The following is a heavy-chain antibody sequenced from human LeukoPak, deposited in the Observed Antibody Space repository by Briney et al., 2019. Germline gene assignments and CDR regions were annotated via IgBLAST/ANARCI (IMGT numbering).Heavy chain of an antibody. CDR1: GGSISSYY. CDR3: ARASYYYDSVDY. J-gene: IGHJ4*02. CDR2: IYYSGTT. Sequence: PSETLSPTCTVSGGSISSYYWTWIRQPPGKGLEWIGYIYYSGTTNYNPSLKSRVTISVDTSKNQFSLNLSSVTAADTAVYYCARASYYYDSVDYWGQGTLVTVSS. V-gene: IGHV4-59*01. D-gene: IGHD3-22*01.